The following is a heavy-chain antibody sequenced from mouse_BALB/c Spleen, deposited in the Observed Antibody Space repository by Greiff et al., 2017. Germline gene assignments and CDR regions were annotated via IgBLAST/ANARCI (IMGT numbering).Heavy chain of an antibody. D-gene: IGHD6-1*01. J-gene: IGHJ4*01. V-gene: IGHV1-14*01. Sequence: VQLQQSGPELVKPGASVKMSCKASGYTFTSYVMHWVKQKPGQGLEWIGYINPYNDGTKYNEKFKGKATLTSDKSSSTAYMELSSLTSEDSAVYYCARHHTFYAMDYWGQGTSVTVSS. CDR1: GYTFTSYV. CDR2: INPYNDGT. CDR3: ARHHTFYAMDY.